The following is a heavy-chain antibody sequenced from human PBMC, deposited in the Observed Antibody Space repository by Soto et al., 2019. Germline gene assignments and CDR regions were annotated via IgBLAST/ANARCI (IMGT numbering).Heavy chain of an antibody. CDR2: ISYDGSNK. D-gene: IGHD2-15*01. J-gene: IGHJ4*02. V-gene: IGHV3-30*18. CDR3: AKERDIVVVVAPLDY. Sequence: QVQLVESGGGVVQPGRSLRLSCAASGFTFSSYGMHRVRQAPGKGLEWVAVISYDGSNKYYADSVKGRFTISRDNSKNTLYLQMNSLRAEDTAVYYCAKERDIVVVVAPLDYWGQGTLVTVSS. CDR1: GFTFSSYG.